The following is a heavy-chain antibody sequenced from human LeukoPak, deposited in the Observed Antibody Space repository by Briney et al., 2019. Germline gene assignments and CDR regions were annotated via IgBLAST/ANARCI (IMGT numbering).Heavy chain of an antibody. CDR3: ARAPNWRFDH. V-gene: IGHV3-30*14. Sequence: PGRSLRLSCAASGFTFSSYAMHWVRQAPGKGLEWVAVISYDGSNKYYADSVKGRFTISRDDSKNTLYLHMNSLRAEDTAVYYCARAPNWRFDHWGQGTLVTVSS. CDR2: ISYDGSNK. J-gene: IGHJ4*02. D-gene: IGHD1-1*01. CDR1: GFTFSSYA.